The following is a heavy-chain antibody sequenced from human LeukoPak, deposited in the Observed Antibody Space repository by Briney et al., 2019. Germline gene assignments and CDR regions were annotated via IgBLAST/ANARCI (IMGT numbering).Heavy chain of an antibody. CDR1: GFTVSSNY. CDR2: IYSGGST. Sequence: GGSLRLSCTVSGFTVSSNYMSWVRQAPGKGLEWVSVIYSGGSTYYADSVKGRFTISRDNSKNTLYLQMNSLRAEDTAVYYCAKDTLPDGVINFDYWGQGTLVTVSS. V-gene: IGHV3-53*01. J-gene: IGHJ4*02. D-gene: IGHD3-10*01. CDR3: AKDTLPDGVINFDY.